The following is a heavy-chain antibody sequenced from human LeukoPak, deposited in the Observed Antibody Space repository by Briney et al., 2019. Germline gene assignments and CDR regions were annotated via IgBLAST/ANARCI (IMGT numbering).Heavy chain of an antibody. D-gene: IGHD6-19*01. V-gene: IGHV7-4-1*02. CDR2: INTNTGNP. Sequence: ASVTVSCKASGYTFTSYGISWVRQAPGQGLEWMGWINTNTGNPTYAQGFTGRFVFSLDTSVSTAYLQISSLRAEDTAVYYCARYTSGYYRWFDPWGQGTLVTVSS. CDR3: ARYTSGYYRWFDP. CDR1: GYTFTSYG. J-gene: IGHJ5*02.